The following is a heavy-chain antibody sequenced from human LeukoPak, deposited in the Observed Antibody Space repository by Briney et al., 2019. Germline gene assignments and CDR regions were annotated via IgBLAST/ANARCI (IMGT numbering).Heavy chain of an antibody. Sequence: GGSLRLSCAASGFTFSSYSMNWVRQAPGKGLEWVSSISSSSSYIYYADSVKGRFTISRDNAKNSLYLQMNSLRAEDTAVYYCARDFRIWFGELLSFDYWAREPWSPSPQ. CDR3: ARDFRIWFGELLSFDY. CDR2: ISSSSSYI. CDR1: GFTFSSYS. J-gene: IGHJ4*02. V-gene: IGHV3-21*01. D-gene: IGHD3-10*01.